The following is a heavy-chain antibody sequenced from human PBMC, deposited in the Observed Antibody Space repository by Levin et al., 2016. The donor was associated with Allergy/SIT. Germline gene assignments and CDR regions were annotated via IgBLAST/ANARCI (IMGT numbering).Heavy chain of an antibody. Sequence: GESLKISCAASGFTLGNYEMDWVRQAPGKGLEWVSYINSGGTTTHYSNSVKGRFTVSRDNAKNSLYLQMNSLRDEDTAVYYCARGCGNGANCYRPNEAFDIWGQGTMVTVSS. D-gene: IGHD4/OR15-4a*01. CDR3: ARGCGNGANCYRPNEAFDI. CDR1: GFTLGNYE. CDR2: INSGGTTT. J-gene: IGHJ3*02. V-gene: IGHV3-48*03.